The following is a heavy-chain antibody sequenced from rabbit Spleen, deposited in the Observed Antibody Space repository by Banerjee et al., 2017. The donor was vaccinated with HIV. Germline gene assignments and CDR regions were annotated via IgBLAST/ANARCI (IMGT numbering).Heavy chain of an antibody. Sequence: QEQLEESGGDLVKPGASLTLTCTASGFSFSSSDWICWVRQAPGKGLEWIGCIYTGNSKTYYANWAKGRFTISKTSSTTVTLQMTSLTVADTATYFCARDAGRGDYIDGVFNLWGPGTLVTVS. V-gene: IGHV1S45*01. D-gene: IGHD8-1*01. CDR2: IYTGNSKT. CDR1: GFSFSSSDW. J-gene: IGHJ4*01. CDR3: ARDAGRGDYIDGVFNL.